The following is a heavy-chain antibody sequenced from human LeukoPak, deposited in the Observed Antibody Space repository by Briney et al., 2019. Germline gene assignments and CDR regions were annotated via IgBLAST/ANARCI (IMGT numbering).Heavy chain of an antibody. D-gene: IGHD6-6*01. CDR3: ARCSGVFGSSGY. Sequence: GGSLRLSCAASGFTFSSYAMSWVRQAPGKGLEWVSTISSGTGSYIYYADSVRGRFTISRDNAKNSLYLQMNSLRAEDTAVYYCARCSGVFGSSGYWGQGTLVTVSS. J-gene: IGHJ4*02. V-gene: IGHV3-21*01. CDR1: GFTFSSYA. CDR2: ISSGTGSYI.